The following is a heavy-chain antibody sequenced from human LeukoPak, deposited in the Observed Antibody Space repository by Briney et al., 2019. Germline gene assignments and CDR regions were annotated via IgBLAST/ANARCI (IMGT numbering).Heavy chain of an antibody. V-gene: IGHV4-38-2*02. CDR1: GYSISNGYY. Sequence: SSETLSLTCTVSGYSISNGYYWGWIRQPPGKGLEWVGSIYHRGNTYYNPSLTSRVTISLDRSKKKFSLKLTSVTAADTAVYFCARGAEYYAIWRGYAGYSDYWGQGISVTVSS. CDR3: ARGAEYYAIWRGYAGYSDY. CDR2: IYHRGNT. D-gene: IGHD3-3*01. J-gene: IGHJ4*02.